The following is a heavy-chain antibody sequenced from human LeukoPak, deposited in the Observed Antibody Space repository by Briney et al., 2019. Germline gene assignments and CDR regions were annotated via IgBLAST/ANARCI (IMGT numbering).Heavy chain of an antibody. CDR3: AKPGRDILDPTYFDY. V-gene: IGHV3-23*01. J-gene: IGHJ4*02. D-gene: IGHD5-12*01. CDR2: ITFSGHNT. Sequence: GGSLRLSCAASGFTFDDYGMSWVRQAPGKGLEWVSGITFSGHNTYYADSVKGRFTISRDNSKNTLSLQMNSLRADDTALYYCAKPGRDILDPTYFDYWGQGTLVTVSS. CDR1: GFTFDDYG.